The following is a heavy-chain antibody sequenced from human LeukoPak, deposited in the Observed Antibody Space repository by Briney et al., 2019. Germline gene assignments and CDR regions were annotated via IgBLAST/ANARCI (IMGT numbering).Heavy chain of an antibody. CDR3: AKALHEGRGAYPIYYFDY. Sequence: PGGSLRLSCAASGFTFSSYGMHWVRQAPGKGLEWVAFIRYDGSNKYYADSVKGRFTISRDNSKNTLYLQMTSLRAEDTAVYYCAKALHEGRGAYPIYYFDYWGQGTLVTVSS. CDR2: IRYDGSNK. D-gene: IGHD3-10*01. V-gene: IGHV3-30*02. CDR1: GFTFSSYG. J-gene: IGHJ4*02.